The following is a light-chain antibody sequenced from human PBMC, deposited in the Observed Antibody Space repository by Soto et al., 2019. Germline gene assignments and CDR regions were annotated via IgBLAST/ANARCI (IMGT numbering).Light chain of an antibody. CDR1: SSDVGSYNS. V-gene: IGLV2-23*01. CDR2: EGS. Sequence: QSALTQPASVSGSPGQSIAISCTGTSSDVGSYNSVSWYQQHPGKAPKLMIYEGSKRPSGVSDRFSGSKSGNTASLTISGLQAEDEAYYYCCSYAGNPYVFGTGTKLTVL. CDR3: CSYAGNPYV. J-gene: IGLJ1*01.